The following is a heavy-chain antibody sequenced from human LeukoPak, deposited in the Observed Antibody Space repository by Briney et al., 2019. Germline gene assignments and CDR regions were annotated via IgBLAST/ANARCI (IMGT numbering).Heavy chain of an antibody. CDR2: IWYDGGNK. D-gene: IGHD2-15*01. CDR3: ARDRSVVVAAYWFDP. J-gene: IGHJ5*02. V-gene: IGHV3-33*01. Sequence: GRSLRLSCAASGFTFSSYGMHWVRQAPGKGLEWVAVIWYDGGNKYYADSVKGRFTISRDNSKNTQYLQMNSLRAEDTAVYYCARDRSVVVAAYWFDPWGQGTLVTVSS. CDR1: GFTFSSYG.